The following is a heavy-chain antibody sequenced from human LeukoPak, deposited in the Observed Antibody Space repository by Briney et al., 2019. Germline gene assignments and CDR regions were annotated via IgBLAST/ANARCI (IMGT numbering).Heavy chain of an antibody. Sequence: SVTVSLTCSVSGDSVSSNSYYWGWIRQPPGKGLEWIGNKFYFGRTYHNPSLTSRVTTSIDGSKNQFSRNLTSVTAADTAVYYCASQRAGGYNYWDFDVWGRGTLVS. J-gene: IGHJ2*01. CDR3: ASQRAGGYNYWDFDV. D-gene: IGHD5-24*01. CDR2: KFYFGRT. CDR1: GDSVSSNSYY. V-gene: IGHV4-39*01.